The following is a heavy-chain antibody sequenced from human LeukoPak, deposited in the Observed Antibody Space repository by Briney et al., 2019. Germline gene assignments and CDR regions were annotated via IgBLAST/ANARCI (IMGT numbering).Heavy chain of an antibody. D-gene: IGHD5-18*01. CDR2: INPNSGGT. CDR1: GYTFNGHY. J-gene: IGHJ4*02. CDR3: ARGTGEGYSYGRYYFDY. V-gene: IGHV1-2*02. Sequence: ASVKVSCKASGYTFNGHYMHWVRQAPGQGLEWMGWINPNSGGTNYAQKFQGRVTMTRDTSISTAYMELSRLRSDDTAVYYCARGTGEGYSYGRYYFDYWGQGTLVTVSS.